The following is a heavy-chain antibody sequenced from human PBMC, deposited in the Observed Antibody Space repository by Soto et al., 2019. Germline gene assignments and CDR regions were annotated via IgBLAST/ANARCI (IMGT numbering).Heavy chain of an antibody. CDR2: IYYSGST. D-gene: IGHD2-2*01. CDR1: GGSVSSGSYY. CDR3: ARGRLGYCSSTSCYRPHYYYYYGMDV. J-gene: IGHJ6*02. Sequence: SETLSLTCTVSGGSVSSGSYYWSWIRQPPGKGLEWIGYIYYSGSTNYNPSLKSRVTISVDTSKNQFSLKLSSVTAADTAVYYCARGRLGYCSSTSCYRPHYYYYYGMDVWGQGTTVTVSS. V-gene: IGHV4-61*01.